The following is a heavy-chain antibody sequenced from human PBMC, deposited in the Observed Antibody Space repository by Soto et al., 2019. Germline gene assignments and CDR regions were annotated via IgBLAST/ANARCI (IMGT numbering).Heavy chain of an antibody. Sequence: EVQLVESGGGLVQPGGSLRLSCAVSGFTFSSFWMSWVRQAPGKGLEWVANIKEDGSEKYHVDSVKGRFTISRDNARNSPCLQMNSLRAEDTAVYYCARVSQSGYTGYAFDSWGQGTMVTVSS. J-gene: IGHJ3*02. D-gene: IGHD5-12*01. V-gene: IGHV3-7*01. CDR3: ARVSQSGYTGYAFDS. CDR1: GFTFSSFW. CDR2: IKEDGSEK.